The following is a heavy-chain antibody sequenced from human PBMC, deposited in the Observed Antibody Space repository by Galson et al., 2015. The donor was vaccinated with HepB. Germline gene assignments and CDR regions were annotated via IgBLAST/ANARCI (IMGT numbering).Heavy chain of an antibody. Sequence: TLSLTCAVSGDSISSPGYSWSWLRQPPGKGVDWIGYIYCSGSTYYNPSLKSRVTISLDTSKNQFSLKLSSVTAADTAVYYCARENHDGSALDYWGQGTLVAVSS. CDR3: ARENHDGSALDY. D-gene: IGHD2-15*01. V-gene: IGHV4-30-4*07. J-gene: IGHJ4*02. CDR1: GDSISSPGYS. CDR2: IYCSGST.